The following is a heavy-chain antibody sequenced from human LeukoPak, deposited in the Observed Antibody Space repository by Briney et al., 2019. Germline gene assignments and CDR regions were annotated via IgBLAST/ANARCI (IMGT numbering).Heavy chain of an antibody. V-gene: IGHV3-23*01. J-gene: IGHJ4*02. CDR2: SSGSGGST. CDR1: GFTFSNYA. CDR3: AKDHRSSWYSGDFVY. Sequence: AGGSLRLSCAVSGFTFSNYAMSWVRQAPGKGLEWVSGSSGSGGSTYYAASVKGRFTISRDNSKNTLYLQMNRLRAEDTAVYYCAKDHRSSWYSGDFVYWGQGTLVTVSS. D-gene: IGHD6-13*01.